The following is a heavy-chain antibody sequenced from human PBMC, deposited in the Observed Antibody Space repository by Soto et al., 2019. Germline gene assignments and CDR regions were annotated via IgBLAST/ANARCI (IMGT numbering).Heavy chain of an antibody. V-gene: IGHV3-21*01. Sequence: VGSLTLSCAASGFTFSSYSMNWVRQAPGKGLEWVSSISSSSSYIYYADSVKGRFTISRDNAKNSLYLQMNSLRAEDKAVYYCARDTFSHSGSYFRPPYYCYGMDVWGQGTTVTVSS. CDR3: ARDTFSHSGSYFRPPYYCYGMDV. CDR2: ISSSSSYI. CDR1: GFTFSSYS. D-gene: IGHD1-26*01. J-gene: IGHJ6*02.